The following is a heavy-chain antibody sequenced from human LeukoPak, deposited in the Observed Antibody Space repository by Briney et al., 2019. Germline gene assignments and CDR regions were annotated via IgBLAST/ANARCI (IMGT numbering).Heavy chain of an antibody. CDR1: GGSISIYY. CDR2: IYTSGST. V-gene: IGHV4-4*07. CDR3: ARARDNYYDSSGYRFDY. J-gene: IGHJ4*02. D-gene: IGHD3-22*01. Sequence: KASESLSLTCPVSGGSISIYYCRWIRLPAGGGLEWIARIYTSGSTNYSPSIKSRVTISVDQSKNQFYLKLSSVTAEDTAVYYCARARDNYYDSSGYRFDYWGQGTLVTVSS.